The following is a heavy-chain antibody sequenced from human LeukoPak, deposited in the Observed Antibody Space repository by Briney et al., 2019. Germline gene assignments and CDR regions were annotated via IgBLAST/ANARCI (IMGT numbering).Heavy chain of an antibody. J-gene: IGHJ4*02. V-gene: IGHV3-23*01. CDR3: ASKGSGTFDY. D-gene: IGHD1-26*01. CDR2: VSTSGGST. Sequence: PGGSLRLSCAASGFTFSSYAMSWVRQAPGKGLEWVSTVSTSGGSTCYADSVKGRFTISRDNSENTLYLQMNSLRAEDTAIYYCASKGSGTFDYWGQGTLVTVSS. CDR1: GFTFSSYA.